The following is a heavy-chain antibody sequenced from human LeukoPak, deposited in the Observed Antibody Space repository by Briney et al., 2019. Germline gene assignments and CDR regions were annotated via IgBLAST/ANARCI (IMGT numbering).Heavy chain of an antibody. D-gene: IGHD1-1*01. Sequence: PGGSLRLSCAASGFTFSTYSMNWVRQAPGKGLEWVSYISSSSTTIYYADSVKGRFTISRDNAKNSLYLQMNSLRVEDTAVYYCARERSSRGTTRTTLYYYYMDVWGKGTTVTVSS. CDR3: ARERSSRGTTRTTLYYYYMDV. J-gene: IGHJ6*03. V-gene: IGHV3-48*01. CDR2: ISSSSTTI. CDR1: GFTFSTYS.